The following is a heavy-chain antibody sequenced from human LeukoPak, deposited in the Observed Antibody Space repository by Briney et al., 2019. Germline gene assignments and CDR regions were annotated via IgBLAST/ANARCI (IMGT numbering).Heavy chain of an antibody. V-gene: IGHV6-1*01. J-gene: IGHJ4*02. D-gene: IGHD3-16*01. CDR3: VRRGDGNYYFDY. Sequence: SQTLSLTCALSGDSVSSDSATWDWIRQSPSRGLEWLGRIYYRSTWLRDYAPSVRGRVTINADTSKNQFSLLLQSVSPDDSAVYYCVRRGDGNYYFDYWGQGTLVTVSS. CDR2: IYYRSTWLR. CDR1: GDSVSSDSAT.